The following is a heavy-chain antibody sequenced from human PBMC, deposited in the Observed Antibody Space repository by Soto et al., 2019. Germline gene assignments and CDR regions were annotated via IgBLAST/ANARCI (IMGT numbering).Heavy chain of an antibody. CDR1: GFTFTRYW. J-gene: IGHJ4*02. CDR3: ARDADSGSSQDW. V-gene: IGHV3-7*01. CDR2: INQDAREK. D-gene: IGHD5-12*01. Sequence: EVQLVQSGGGLVQPGGSLRLSCAASGFTFTRYWMYWVRQAPGKGLEWVATINQDAREKYYVDSVKGRFTVSRDNAKNSLYLQMNSLRAEDTAVYYCARDADSGSSQDWWGQGTLVTVSS.